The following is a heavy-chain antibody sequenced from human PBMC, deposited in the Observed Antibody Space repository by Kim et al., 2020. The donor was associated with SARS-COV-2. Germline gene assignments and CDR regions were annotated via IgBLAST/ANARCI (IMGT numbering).Heavy chain of an antibody. CDR2: ISTSGSLT. D-gene: IGHD3-16*01. CDR1: GFIFSSYE. CDR3: ARDTIGMEEFDY. V-gene: IGHV3-48*03. Sequence: GGSLRLSCEASGFIFSSYEMMWVRQAPGQGLEWVSFISTSGSLTRYADPVRGRFTISRDDTKNFLYLQMNNLRVEDTATYYCARDTIGMEEFDYWGQGVVVTVSS. J-gene: IGHJ4*02.